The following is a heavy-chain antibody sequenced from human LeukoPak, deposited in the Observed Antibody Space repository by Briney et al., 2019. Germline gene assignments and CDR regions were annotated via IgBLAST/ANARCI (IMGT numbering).Heavy chain of an antibody. D-gene: IGHD3-16*02. V-gene: IGHV4-34*01. J-gene: IGHJ4*02. Sequence: SETLSLTCAVYGGSFSGYYWSWVRQPPGKGLEWIGEINHSGSTNYNPSLKSRVTISVDTSKNQFSLKLSSVTAADTAVYYCAGRYYDYVWGSYRPKSFGYWGQGTLVTVSS. CDR3: AGRYYDYVWGSYRPKSFGY. CDR2: INHSGST. CDR1: GGSFSGYY.